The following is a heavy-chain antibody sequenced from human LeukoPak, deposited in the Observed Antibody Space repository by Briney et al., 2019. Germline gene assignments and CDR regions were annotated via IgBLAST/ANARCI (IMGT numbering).Heavy chain of an antibody. CDR2: IYPADSDT. D-gene: IGHD5-12*01. CDR3: ARQYSGYDA. V-gene: IGHV5-51*01. CDR1: GYRFTTYW. J-gene: IGHJ5*02. Sequence: GESLQISCEGSGYRFTTYWIGWVRQMPGKGLEWMGIIYPADSDTRYSPSFQGQVTISADKSISTAYLQWSSLKASDTAMYYCARQYSGYDAWGQGTLVTVSS.